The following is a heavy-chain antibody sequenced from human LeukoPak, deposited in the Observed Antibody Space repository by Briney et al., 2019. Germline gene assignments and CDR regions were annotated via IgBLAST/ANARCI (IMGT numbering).Heavy chain of an antibody. CDR2: IYYTGST. D-gene: IGHD3-9*01. Sequence: TSETLSLTCTVSGRSISSGDSCWTWIRQHPGKGLEWIGYIYYTGSTYYNPSLQSRLTISVGTSKNQFSLKLSAVTAADTAVYYCARAVGYDILTGYNRGWFFDLWGRGTLVTVSS. CDR1: GRSISSGDSC. CDR3: ARAVGYDILTGYNRGWFFDL. J-gene: IGHJ2*01. V-gene: IGHV4-31*03.